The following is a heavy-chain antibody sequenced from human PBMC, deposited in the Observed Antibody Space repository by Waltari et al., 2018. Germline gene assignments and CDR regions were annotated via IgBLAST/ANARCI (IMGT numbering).Heavy chain of an antibody. D-gene: IGHD6-13*01. V-gene: IGHV3-21*01. Sequence: EVQLVESGGGLVKPGGSLSISCAASGLTFHGYGLPGIRQAPGKGLDCVSSISYTGRPTFSADSVRGRFAISRYNAQNSLYLQMNSLSAEDTAMYFCARATYTSSTTVHHYDLWGQGTLVTVSS. CDR2: ISYTGRPT. CDR3: ARATYTSSTTVHHYDL. J-gene: IGHJ5*02. CDR1: GLTFHGYG.